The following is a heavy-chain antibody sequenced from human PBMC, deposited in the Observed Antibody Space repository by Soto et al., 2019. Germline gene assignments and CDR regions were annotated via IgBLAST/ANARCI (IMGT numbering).Heavy chain of an antibody. CDR3: ARGGLGYCSGGSCYSGGEHDY. J-gene: IGHJ4*02. CDR2: INHSGST. CDR1: GGSFSGYY. V-gene: IGHV4-34*01. D-gene: IGHD2-15*01. Sequence: SETLSLTCAFYGGSFSGYYWSWIRQPPGKGLEWIGEINHSGSTNCNPSLKSRVTISVDTSKNQFSLKLSSVTAADTAVYYCARGGLGYCSGGSCYSGGEHDYWGQGTLVTVSS.